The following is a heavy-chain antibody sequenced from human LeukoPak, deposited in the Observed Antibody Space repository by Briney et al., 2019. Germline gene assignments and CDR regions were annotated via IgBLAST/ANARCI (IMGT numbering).Heavy chain of an antibody. CDR1: GGSISSYY. D-gene: IGHD2-2*01. V-gene: IGHV4-59*01. CDR2: IYYSGST. J-gene: IGHJ6*02. CDR3: ARFKSVVVPAHYYYYGMDV. Sequence: PSETLSLTCTVSGGSISSYYWSWIQQPPGKGLEWIGYIYYSGSTNYNPSLKSRVTISVDTSKNQFSLKLSSVTTADTAVYYCARFKSVVVPAHYYYYGMDVWGQGTTVTVSS.